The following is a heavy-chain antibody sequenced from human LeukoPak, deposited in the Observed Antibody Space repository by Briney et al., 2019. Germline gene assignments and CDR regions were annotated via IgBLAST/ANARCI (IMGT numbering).Heavy chain of an antibody. CDR3: ARPDLPYSGSYWAFDY. V-gene: IGHV5-51*01. D-gene: IGHD1-26*01. J-gene: IGHJ4*02. Sequence: GESLKISCKGSGYSFTNYWIGWVRQMPGKGLEWMGIIYPGDSDTRYSPSFQGQVTISADKSINTAYLQWSSLKASDTAMYYCARPDLPYSGSYWAFDYWGQGTLVTVSS. CDR1: GYSFTNYW. CDR2: IYPGDSDT.